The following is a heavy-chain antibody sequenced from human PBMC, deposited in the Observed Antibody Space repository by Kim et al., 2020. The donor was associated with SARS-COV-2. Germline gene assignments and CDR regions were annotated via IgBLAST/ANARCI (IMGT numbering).Heavy chain of an antibody. J-gene: IGHJ4*02. Sequence: GGSLRLSCAASGFTFSSYSMNWVRQAPGKGLEWVSSISSSSSYIYYADSVKGRFTISRDNAKNSLYLQMNSLRAEDTAVYYCARDFDGPVVSDYWGQGTLVTVSS. CDR1: GFTFSSYS. D-gene: IGHD3-22*01. V-gene: IGHV3-21*01. CDR3: ARDFDGPVVSDY. CDR2: ISSSSSYI.